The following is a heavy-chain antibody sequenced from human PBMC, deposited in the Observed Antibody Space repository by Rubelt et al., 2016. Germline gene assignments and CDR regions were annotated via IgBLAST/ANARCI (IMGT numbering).Heavy chain of an antibody. J-gene: IGHJ4*02. V-gene: IGHV3-7*03. D-gene: IGHD3-10*01. CDR1: GFIFSTYW. CDR3: ARDPMIRGLAVTKAGYLDQ. Sequence: GGSLRLSCSASGFIFSTYWMTWVRQAPGKGLEWVANIRQDGNEKYYVDSVKGRFTISRDNAQNSLYLQMNSLRAGDTAIYYCARDPMIRGLAVTKAGYLDQWGQGTPATVSS. CDR2: IRQDGNEK.